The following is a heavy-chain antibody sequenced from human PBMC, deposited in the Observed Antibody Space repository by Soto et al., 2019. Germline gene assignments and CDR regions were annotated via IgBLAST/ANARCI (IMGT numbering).Heavy chain of an antibody. Sequence: GESLKISCKGSGYSFTNYCITWVRQMAVKGLEWMGIICPGDSDITYSPSFQGQVTISADQSISTAYLHWSSLKASDTAIYYCARNWGYNTSPIYQYFGLAVWAQGTTVTVSS. CDR1: GYSFTNYC. V-gene: IGHV5-51*01. CDR3: ARNWGYNTSPIYQYFGLAV. D-gene: IGHD6-13*01. J-gene: IGHJ6*02. CDR2: ICPGDSDI.